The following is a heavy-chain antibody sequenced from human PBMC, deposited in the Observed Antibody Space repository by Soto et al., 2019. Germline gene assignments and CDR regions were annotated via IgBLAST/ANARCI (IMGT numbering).Heavy chain of an antibody. V-gene: IGHV1-69*13. CDR3: ARPPLPGYSIHFNS. J-gene: IGHJ4*02. Sequence: GASVKVSCKASGGTFSSYAISWVRQAPGQGLEWMGGIIPIFGTANYAQKFQGRVTITADESTSTAYMELSSLRSEDTALYYCARPPLPGYSIHFNSWGQGTLVTVSS. D-gene: IGHD2-15*01. CDR1: GGTFSSYA. CDR2: IIPIFGTA.